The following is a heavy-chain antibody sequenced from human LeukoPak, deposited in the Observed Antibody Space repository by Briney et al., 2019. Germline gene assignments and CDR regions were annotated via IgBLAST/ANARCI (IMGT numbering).Heavy chain of an antibody. V-gene: IGHV4-59*11. CDR3: ARALVPAAILRENWFDP. CDR2: IYYSGST. Sequence: SETLSLTCTVSGGSISSHYWSWIRQPPGKGLEWIGYIYYSGSTNYNPSLKSRVTISVDTSKNQFSLKLSSVTAADTAVYYCARALVPAAILRENWFDPWGQETLATVSS. J-gene: IGHJ5*02. D-gene: IGHD2-2*02. CDR1: GGSISSHY.